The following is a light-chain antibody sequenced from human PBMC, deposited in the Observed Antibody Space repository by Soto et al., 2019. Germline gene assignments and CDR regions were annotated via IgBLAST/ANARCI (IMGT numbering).Light chain of an antibody. J-gene: IGLJ2*01. CDR1: SGSIASSY. Sequence: NFMLTQPHSVSEFPGKTVTISCTRSSGSIASSYVQWYQQRPGSAPSILIYADNERPSAVPGRFSGSIDRSSNSASLTIAGLKTEDEADYYCQSYDRSSPVTFGRGTKLTVL. V-gene: IGLV6-57*04. CDR2: ADN. CDR3: QSYDRSSPVT.